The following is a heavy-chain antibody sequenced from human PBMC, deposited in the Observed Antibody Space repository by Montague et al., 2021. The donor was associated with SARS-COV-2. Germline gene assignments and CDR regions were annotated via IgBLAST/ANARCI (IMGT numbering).Heavy chain of an antibody. Sequence: SETLSLTCTVSGGSVSSGSYYWSWIRQSPGKGLEWIGYIYYSGSTNYXPSLKSRVTISVDTPKNQFSLKLSSVTAADTAVYYCARDPWHITIFGVVTRYGMDVWGQGTTVTVSS. J-gene: IGHJ6*02. V-gene: IGHV4-61*01. CDR3: ARDPWHITIFGVVTRYGMDV. CDR2: IYYSGST. D-gene: IGHD3-3*01. CDR1: GGSVSSGSYY.